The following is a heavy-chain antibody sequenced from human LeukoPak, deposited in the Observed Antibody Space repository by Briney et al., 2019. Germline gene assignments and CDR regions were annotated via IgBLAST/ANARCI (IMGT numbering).Heavy chain of an antibody. V-gene: IGHV3-23*01. CDR2: ISGSGGST. Sequence: PGGTLRLSCAASGFTFSSYGMSWVRQAPGKGLEWVSAISGSGGSTYYADSVKGRFTISRDNSKNTLYLQMNSLRAEDTAVYHCAKDLFYYDSSGYPYFDYWGQGTLVTVSS. J-gene: IGHJ4*02. D-gene: IGHD3-22*01. CDR3: AKDLFYYDSSGYPYFDY. CDR1: GFTFSSYG.